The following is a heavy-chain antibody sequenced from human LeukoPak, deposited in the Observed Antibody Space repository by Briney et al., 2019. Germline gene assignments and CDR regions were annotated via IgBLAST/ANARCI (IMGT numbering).Heavy chain of an antibody. J-gene: IGHJ4*02. CDR2: INAGNGNT. D-gene: IGHD1-7*01. V-gene: IGHV1-3*01. Sequence: ASVKVSCKASGYTFTSYAMHWVRQAPGQRLEWMGWINAGNGNTRYSQKFQGRVTITRDTSASTAYMELSSLRSEDTAVYYCARDSQELGAFDYWGQGTLVTVSS. CDR1: GYTFTSYA. CDR3: ARDSQELGAFDY.